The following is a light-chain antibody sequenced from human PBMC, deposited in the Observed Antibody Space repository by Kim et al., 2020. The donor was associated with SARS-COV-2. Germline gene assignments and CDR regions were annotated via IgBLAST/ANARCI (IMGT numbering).Light chain of an antibody. CDR2: EVS. Sequence: LTQPPSASGSPGQSVTISCTGTSSDIGDYTYVSWYQHHPGQAPKLMIYEVSKRPSGVPDRFSGSKSGNTASLTVSGLQAEDEADYFCSSYAGSNSWV. J-gene: IGLJ3*02. V-gene: IGLV2-8*01. CDR1: SSDIGDYTY. CDR3: SSYAGSNSWV.